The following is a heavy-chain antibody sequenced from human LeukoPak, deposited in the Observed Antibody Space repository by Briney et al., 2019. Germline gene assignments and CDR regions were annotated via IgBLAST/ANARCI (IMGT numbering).Heavy chain of an antibody. Sequence: HSETLSLTCTVSGGSISSSSYYWGWLRQPPGKGLEWIGSIYYSGTTYYNMSLKSRVTISVDTSKNQSSLKLSSVTAADTPVYYGTRHQGFESYYVFTHPSFVPWGQGTLVTVSS. CDR3: TRHQGFESYYVFTHPSFVP. CDR1: GGSISSSSYY. CDR2: IYYSGTT. V-gene: IGHV4-39*01. D-gene: IGHD1-26*01. J-gene: IGHJ5*02.